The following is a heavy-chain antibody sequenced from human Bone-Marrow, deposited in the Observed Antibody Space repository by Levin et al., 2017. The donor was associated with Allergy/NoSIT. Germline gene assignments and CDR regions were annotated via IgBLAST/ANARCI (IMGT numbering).Heavy chain of an antibody. J-gene: IGHJ4*02. V-gene: IGHV5-51*01. CDR3: ARRFSPLYYYDSSAHYSNYFDY. D-gene: IGHD3-22*01. CDR2: IYPGDSDT. Sequence: GESLKISCKGSGYSFTSYWIGWVRQMPGKGLEWMGIIYPGDSDTRYSPSFQGQVTISADKSISTAYLQWSSLKASDTAMYYCARRFSPLYYYDSSAHYSNYFDYWGQGTLVTVSS. CDR1: GYSFTSYW.